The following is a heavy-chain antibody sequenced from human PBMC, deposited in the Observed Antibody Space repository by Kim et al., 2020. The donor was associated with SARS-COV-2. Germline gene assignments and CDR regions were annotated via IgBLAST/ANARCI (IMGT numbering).Heavy chain of an antibody. J-gene: IGHJ6*02. CDR3: ARDPWIPKTGLPHYYYGIDV. CDR2: IYHSGST. Sequence: SETLSLTCAVSGGSISSSNWWSWVRQPPGKGLEWIGEIYHSGSTNYNPSLKSRVTISVDKSKNQFSLKLSSVTAADTAVYYCARDPWIPKTGLPHYYYGIDVWGQGTTVTVSS. V-gene: IGHV4-4*02. D-gene: IGHD5-18*01. CDR1: GGSISSSNW.